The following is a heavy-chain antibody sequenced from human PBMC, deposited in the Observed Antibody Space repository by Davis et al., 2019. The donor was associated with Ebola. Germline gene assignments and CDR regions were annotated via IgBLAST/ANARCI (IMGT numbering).Heavy chain of an antibody. CDR2: ILPGDSDT. V-gene: IGHV5-51*01. D-gene: IGHD1-26*01. CDR3: ARQGAPYSAPAN. Sequence: GGSLRLSCKPSGYSFTSFWIGWVRQPPGQGLEWMGAILPGDSDTRYSPSFQGQVTISADKSITTAYLHWNSLKASDTAMYYCARQGAPYSAPANWGQGTLVTVSS. CDR1: GYSFTSFW. J-gene: IGHJ4*02.